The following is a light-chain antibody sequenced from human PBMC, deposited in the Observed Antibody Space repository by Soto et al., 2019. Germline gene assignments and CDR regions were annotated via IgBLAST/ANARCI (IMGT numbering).Light chain of an antibody. J-gene: IGLJ2*01. Sequence: QPVLTQPPSLSGAPGQRVTISCTGSTSNIGAGYDVYWYQQLPGTAPKLLIYDNSNRPSGVPDRFSGSKSGTSASLAITGLQAEDEADYYCQSYDSSLSALVFGGGTKVTVL. CDR3: QSYDSSLSALV. CDR1: TSNIGAGYD. CDR2: DNS. V-gene: IGLV1-40*01.